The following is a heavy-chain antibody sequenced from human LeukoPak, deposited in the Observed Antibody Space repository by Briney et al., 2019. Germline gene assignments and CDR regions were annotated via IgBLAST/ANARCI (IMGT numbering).Heavy chain of an antibody. Sequence: SETLSLTCAVSGYSISNVYYWGWLRQPPGRGLEWIATIYHRATTYYSPSLKSRVTISVDTSKNQFSLKLSSVTAADTAVYYCARQGSGWSFDYWGQGTLVTVSS. CDR1: GYSISNVYY. D-gene: IGHD6-19*01. V-gene: IGHV4-38-2*01. J-gene: IGHJ4*02. CDR2: IYHRATT. CDR3: ARQGSGWSFDY.